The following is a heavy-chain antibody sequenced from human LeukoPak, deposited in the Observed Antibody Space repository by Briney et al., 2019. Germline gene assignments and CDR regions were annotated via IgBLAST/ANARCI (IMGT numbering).Heavy chain of an antibody. CDR3: AKDPSSESTNWFDP. CDR2: IRHDGSNK. J-gene: IGHJ5*02. CDR1: GFTFSSYG. V-gene: IGHV3-30*02. D-gene: IGHD3-22*01. Sequence: PGGSLRLSCAASGFTFSSYGMHWVRQAPGKGLEWVSCIRHDGSNKYYADSIKGRFTISRDNSKNTLYLQMDSLRAEDSAMYYCAKDPSSESTNWFDPWGQGTLVTVSS.